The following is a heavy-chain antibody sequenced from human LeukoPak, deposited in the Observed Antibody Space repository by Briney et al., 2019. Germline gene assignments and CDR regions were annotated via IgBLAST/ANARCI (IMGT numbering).Heavy chain of an antibody. Sequence: GGSLRLSCAASGFTFSSYEMNWVRQAPGKGLEWVSYISSSGSTLYYADSVKGRFTISRDNAKNSLYLQMNSLRAEDTAVYYCARFAVANYAEYFQHWGQGTLVTVSS. V-gene: IGHV3-48*03. J-gene: IGHJ1*01. CDR3: ARFAVANYAEYFQH. CDR2: ISSSGSTL. D-gene: IGHD4/OR15-4a*01. CDR1: GFTFSSYE.